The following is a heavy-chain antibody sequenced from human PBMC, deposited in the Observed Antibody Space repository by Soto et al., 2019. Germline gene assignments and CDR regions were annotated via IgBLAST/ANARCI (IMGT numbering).Heavy chain of an antibody. V-gene: IGHV4-4*02. CDR3: ARMRGSGSYYIGYVDD. D-gene: IGHD3-10*01. Sequence: QVQLQESGPGLVKPSGTLSLTCAVSGGSISSSNWWSWVRQPPGKGLEWIGEIYHSGSTNYNPSLKSRVTISVDKAKNQFARKLSAVTAADTAVYYCARMRGSGSYYIGYVDDWGQGTLGTVST. CDR1: GGSISSSNW. CDR2: IYHSGST. J-gene: IGHJ4*02.